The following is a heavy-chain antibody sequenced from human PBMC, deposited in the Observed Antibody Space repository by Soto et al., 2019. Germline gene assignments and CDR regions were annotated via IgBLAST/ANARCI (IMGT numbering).Heavy chain of an antibody. CDR1: GFAFNNYG. Sequence: GGSLRLSCTVSGFAFNNYGINWVRQAPGKGLEWVSSISKSDYTYYSDSVKGRFVISRDNAKSSVSLQMNTLRVEDTAVYYCAGEDSIIIPAVSDFWGRGTLVTVSS. D-gene: IGHD2-2*01. J-gene: IGHJ4*02. CDR2: ISKSDYT. V-gene: IGHV3-21*01. CDR3: AGEDSIIIPAVSDF.